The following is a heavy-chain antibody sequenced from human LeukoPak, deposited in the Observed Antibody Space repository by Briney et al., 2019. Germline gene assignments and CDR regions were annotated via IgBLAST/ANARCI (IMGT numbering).Heavy chain of an antibody. CDR3: ARVSGSIVARLAWFDS. J-gene: IGHJ5*01. CDR2: ISAYDGYT. D-gene: IGHD6-6*01. CDR1: GGTFSSYA. Sequence: GALVKVSCKASGGTFSSYAITWVRQAPGQGLEWMGWISAYDGYTNHAQKFQGRVTMTTDSSTSTAYMELRSLRSDDTAVYYCARVSGSIVARLAWFDSWGQGTLVTVSS. V-gene: IGHV1-18*01.